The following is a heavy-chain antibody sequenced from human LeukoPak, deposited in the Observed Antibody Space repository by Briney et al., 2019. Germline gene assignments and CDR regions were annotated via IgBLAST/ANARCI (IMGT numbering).Heavy chain of an antibody. Sequence: GGSLRLSCAASGFTFSSYGMSWVRQAPGEGLEWVSAISGSGGSTYYADSVKGRFTVSRDNSKNTLYLQMNSLRAEDTAVYYCAKDRALSGYEGDCFDYWGQGTLVTVSS. D-gene: IGHD5-12*01. CDR2: ISGSGGST. V-gene: IGHV3-23*01. CDR3: AKDRALSGYEGDCFDY. CDR1: GFTFSSYG. J-gene: IGHJ4*02.